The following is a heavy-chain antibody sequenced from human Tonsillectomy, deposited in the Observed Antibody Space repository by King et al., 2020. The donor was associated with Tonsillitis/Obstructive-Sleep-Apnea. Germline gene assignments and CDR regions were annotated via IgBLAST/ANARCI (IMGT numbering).Heavy chain of an antibody. CDR3: ARVSSGWYAVDY. D-gene: IGHD6-19*01. CDR2: IDYIGST. Sequence: QLQESGPGLVKPSETLSLTCTVSGGSISSYYWSWIRQPPGKGLEWIGYIDYIGSTDYNPSLKSRVTITVDTPKKQFSLTLSSVTAADTAAYYCARVSSGWYAVDYWGQGNLVTVSP. V-gene: IGHV4-59*01. J-gene: IGHJ4*02. CDR1: GGSISSYY.